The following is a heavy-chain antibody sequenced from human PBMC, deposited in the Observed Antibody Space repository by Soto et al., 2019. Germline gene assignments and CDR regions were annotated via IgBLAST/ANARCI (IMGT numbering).Heavy chain of an antibody. CDR1: GFTFSSYS. Sequence: VGSLRLSCAASGFTFSSYSMNWVRQAPGKGLEWVSSISSSSSYIYYADSVKGRFTISRDNAKNSLYLQMNSLRAEDTAVYYCARGEAWGSYHIDSYYFDYWGQGTLVTVSS. D-gene: IGHD3-16*02. J-gene: IGHJ4*02. CDR3: ARGEAWGSYHIDSYYFDY. CDR2: ISSSSSYI. V-gene: IGHV3-21*01.